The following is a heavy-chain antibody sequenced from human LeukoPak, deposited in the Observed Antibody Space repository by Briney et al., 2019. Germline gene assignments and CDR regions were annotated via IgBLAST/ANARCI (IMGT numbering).Heavy chain of an antibody. CDR3: ARFHYSNDVRATRIGAFDI. J-gene: IGHJ3*02. V-gene: IGHV4-61*05. CDR2: IYYSGST. Sequence: PSETLSLTCTVSGGSISSSSYQWGWLRQPPGKGLEWIGYIYYSGSTNYNPSLKSRVTISVDTSKNQFSLKLSSVTAADTAVYYCARFHYSNDVRATRIGAFDIWGQGTMVTVSS. CDR1: GGSISSSSYQ. D-gene: IGHD1-1*01.